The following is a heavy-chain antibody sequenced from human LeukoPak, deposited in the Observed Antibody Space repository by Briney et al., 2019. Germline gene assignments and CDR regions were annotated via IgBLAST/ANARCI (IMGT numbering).Heavy chain of an antibody. Sequence: SVKVSCTASGGTFSSYAISWVRQAPGQGLEWMGGIIPIFGTANYARKFQGRVTITADESTSTAYMELSSLRSEDTAVYYCASLADDYYDSSGYYYPNDAFDIWGQGTMVTVSS. CDR1: GGTFSSYA. D-gene: IGHD3-22*01. CDR3: ASLADDYYDSSGYYYPNDAFDI. V-gene: IGHV1-69*01. CDR2: IIPIFGTA. J-gene: IGHJ3*02.